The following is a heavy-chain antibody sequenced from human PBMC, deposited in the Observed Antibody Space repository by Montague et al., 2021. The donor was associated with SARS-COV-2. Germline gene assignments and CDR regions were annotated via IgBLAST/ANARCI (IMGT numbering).Heavy chain of an antibody. CDR2: IHYSGST. CDR3: ARATRITIFGVVNQFDY. CDR1: GGSISSGGYY. Sequence: TLSLTCTVSGGSISSGGYYWSWIRQHPGKGLEWIGYIHYSGSTYYNPSLKSRVTISVDTSKNQFSLKLSSVTAADTAVYYCARATRITIFGVVNQFDYWGHGTLVTVSS. V-gene: IGHV4-31*03. D-gene: IGHD3-3*01. J-gene: IGHJ4*01.